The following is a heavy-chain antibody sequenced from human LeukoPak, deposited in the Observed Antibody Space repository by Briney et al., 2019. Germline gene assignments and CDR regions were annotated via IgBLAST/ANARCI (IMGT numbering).Heavy chain of an antibody. V-gene: IGHV4-39*01. CDR3: ARLSWQQLVPDH. CDR1: GAPISSTSFH. Sequence: SETLSLTCTVSGAPISSTSFHWGWIRQPPGKGLEWTGSIYYSGSTYYNPSLKSRVTISVDTSKNTLSLKLSSVTAADTAVYYCARLSWQQLVPDHWGQGTLVTVSS. CDR2: IYYSGST. J-gene: IGHJ4*02. D-gene: IGHD6-13*01.